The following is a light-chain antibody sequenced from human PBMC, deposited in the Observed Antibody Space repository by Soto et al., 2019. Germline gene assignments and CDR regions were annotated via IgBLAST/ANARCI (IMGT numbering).Light chain of an antibody. CDR2: RVS. J-gene: IGKJ2*01. Sequence: DAVMTQSPLFLSVTLGQSASIFCGSSQSLLYKDGNTYLHWFHQRPGQSPRRLIYRVSIRDSGVPDRFSGSGAGTDFKLEISRVEAEDVGVYFCMQGTHWPYTFGQGTRLEI. CDR1: QSLLYKDGNTY. V-gene: IGKV2-30*01. CDR3: MQGTHWPYT.